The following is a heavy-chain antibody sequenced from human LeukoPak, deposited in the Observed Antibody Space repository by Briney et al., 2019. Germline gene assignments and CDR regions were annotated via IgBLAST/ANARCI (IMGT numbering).Heavy chain of an antibody. V-gene: IGHV1-69*13. CDR1: GGTFSSYA. CDR3: ARVPPHCSSTSCSYYVFDY. CDR2: IIPIFGTA. Sequence: GASVKVSCKASGGTFSSYAISWVRQAPGQGLEWMGGIIPIFGTANYAQKFQGRVTITADESTSTAYMELSSLRSEDTAVYYCARVPPHCSSTSCSYYVFDYWGQGTLVTVSS. D-gene: IGHD2-2*01. J-gene: IGHJ4*02.